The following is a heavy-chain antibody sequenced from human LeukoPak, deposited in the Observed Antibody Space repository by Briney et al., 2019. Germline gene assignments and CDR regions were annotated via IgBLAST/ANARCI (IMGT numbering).Heavy chain of an antibody. D-gene: IGHD2-15*01. J-gene: IGHJ4*02. V-gene: IGHV3-30*04. CDR2: ISYDGSNK. Sequence: PGGSLRLSCAASGFTFSSYAMHWVRQAPGKGLEWVAVISYDGSNKYYADSVKGRFTISRDNSKNTLYLQMNSLRAEDTAVYYCARDLGVEYCSGGSCLLDYWGQGTLVTVSS. CDR3: ARDLGVEYCSGGSCLLDY. CDR1: GFTFSSYA.